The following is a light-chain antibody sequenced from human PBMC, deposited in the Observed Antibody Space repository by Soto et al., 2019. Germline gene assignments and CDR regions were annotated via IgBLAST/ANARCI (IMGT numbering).Light chain of an antibody. V-gene: IGKV1-9*01. Sequence: DIQLTQSPSFLSASVGDRVTITCRASQGISSYLAWYQQKPGKAPKLLIYAASTLQSGVPSRFSGSGSGTEFTLTISSLQPEDFATYYCQQTFGQGTKLEIK. CDR3: QQT. J-gene: IGKJ2*01. CDR1: QGISSY. CDR2: AAS.